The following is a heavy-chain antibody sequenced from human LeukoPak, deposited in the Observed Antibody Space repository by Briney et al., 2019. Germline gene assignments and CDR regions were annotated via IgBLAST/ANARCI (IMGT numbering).Heavy chain of an antibody. Sequence: SETLSLTCTVSGGSLSSSSYYWGWIRQPPGKGLEWLGSIYYSGSTYYNPSLKSRVTISVDTSKNQFSLKLSSVTAADTAVYYCARHPTYYSMVRFDPWGQGTLVTVSS. V-gene: IGHV4-39*01. D-gene: IGHD3-10*01. J-gene: IGHJ5*02. CDR1: GGSLSSSSYY. CDR2: IYYSGST. CDR3: ARHPTYYSMVRFDP.